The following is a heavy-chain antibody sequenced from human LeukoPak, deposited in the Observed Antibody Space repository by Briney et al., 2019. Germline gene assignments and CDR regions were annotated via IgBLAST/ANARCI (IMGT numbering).Heavy chain of an antibody. Sequence: GASLQISCKGSGSTFTSYWIGCGRQLPGKGLEWMGIIYPGDSGTRYSPSFQGQVTISADKSISTAYLQWSSLKASDTAMYYCARRYYYDSSGYYYASFDYWGQGTLVTVSS. CDR3: ARRYYYDSSGYYYASFDY. J-gene: IGHJ4*02. CDR1: GSTFTSYW. CDR2: IYPGDSGT. V-gene: IGHV5-51*01. D-gene: IGHD3-22*01.